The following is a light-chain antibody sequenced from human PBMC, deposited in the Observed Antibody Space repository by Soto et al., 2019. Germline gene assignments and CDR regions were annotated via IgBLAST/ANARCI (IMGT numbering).Light chain of an antibody. CDR1: QSVSSN. Sequence: EIVMTQSPVTLSVSPGDTATLSCRASQSVSSNLAWYQQKPGQAPRLLIYGASTRTTDFPGRFSGSGSGTEFALTITDLQSEDCAIYYCQQYKDWPPWTCGQRTKVEIK. J-gene: IGKJ1*01. CDR2: GAS. V-gene: IGKV3-15*01. CDR3: QQYKDWPPWT.